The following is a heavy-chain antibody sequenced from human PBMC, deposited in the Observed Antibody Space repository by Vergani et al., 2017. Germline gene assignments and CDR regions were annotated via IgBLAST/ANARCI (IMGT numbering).Heavy chain of an antibody. Sequence: QLQLQESGPGLVKASETLSLTCTVSGDSIISRSYYWGWIRQPPGKGLEWMGSIYNSGNGDSSSSLKSRVTISADTSKNKLSLRLTSLTAAATAVYYCASGKYYSDSTSHFRGRYFDVWGRGTLVTVPS. D-gene: IGHD3-16*01. J-gene: IGHJ2*01. CDR2: IYNSGNG. V-gene: IGHV4-39*01. CDR1: GDSIISRSYY. CDR3: ASGKYYSDSTSHFRGRYFDV.